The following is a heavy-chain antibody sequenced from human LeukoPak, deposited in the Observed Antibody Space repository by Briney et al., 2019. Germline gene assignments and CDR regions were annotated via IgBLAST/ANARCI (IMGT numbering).Heavy chain of an antibody. D-gene: IGHD1-7*01. CDR1: GFTFNYAW. V-gene: IGHV3-15*04. J-gene: IGHJ6*02. Sequence: GGSLRLSCAASGFTFNYAWMSWVRQAPGKGLEWVGQTVSEIDGGTTDYAAPVKGRFTISRDDSKSTLYLQMNSLKIEDTAVYYCTTDEDWNYARKDVWGQGATVIVSS. CDR2: TVSEIDGGTT. CDR3: TTDEDWNYARKDV.